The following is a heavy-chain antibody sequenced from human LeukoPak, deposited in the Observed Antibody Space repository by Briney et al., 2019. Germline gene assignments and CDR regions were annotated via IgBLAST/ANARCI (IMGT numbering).Heavy chain of an antibody. CDR3: ARDREYDSSGYFDY. J-gene: IGHJ4*02. V-gene: IGHV3-21*01. Sequence: PGGSLRLSCAASGFTFSSYSMNWVRQAPGKGLEWVSSISSSSSYINYADSVKGRFTISRDNAKNSLYLQMNSLRAEDTAVYYCARDREYDSSGYFDYWGQGTLVTVSS. CDR1: GFTFSSYS. D-gene: IGHD3-22*01. CDR2: ISSSSSYI.